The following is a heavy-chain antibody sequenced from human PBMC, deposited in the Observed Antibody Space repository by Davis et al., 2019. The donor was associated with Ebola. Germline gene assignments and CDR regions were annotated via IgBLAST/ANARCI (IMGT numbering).Heavy chain of an antibody. V-gene: IGHV1-3*01. CDR2: LNAANGKT. Sequence: AASVKVSCKTSGGSFSSSAPNWVRQAPGQRLEWMGWLNAANGKTKYSQNFQGRVTITSDTSANTAYMELSSLKSGDTSVYYCARASRVWSPDYWGQGTLVTVSS. CDR3: ARASRVWSPDY. CDR1: GGSFSSSA. D-gene: IGHD6-19*01. J-gene: IGHJ4*02.